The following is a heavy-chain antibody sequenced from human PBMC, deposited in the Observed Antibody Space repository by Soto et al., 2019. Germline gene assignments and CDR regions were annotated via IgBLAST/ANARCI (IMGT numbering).Heavy chain of an antibody. Sequence: QVQLVQSGAEVKKPGSSVKVSCKASGGTFNTYSFGWLRQAPGQGLQWMGSIIPFIGEPNYAQNFQDRVTMTADESTTPAYMELSGLKSEDTAVYFCARGGDSSSLRAFYSYGFDVWGQGTSVTVSS. CDR3: ARGGDSSSLRAFYSYGFDV. J-gene: IGHJ6*02. CDR1: GGTFNTYS. D-gene: IGHD6-6*01. CDR2: IIPFIGEP. V-gene: IGHV1-69*18.